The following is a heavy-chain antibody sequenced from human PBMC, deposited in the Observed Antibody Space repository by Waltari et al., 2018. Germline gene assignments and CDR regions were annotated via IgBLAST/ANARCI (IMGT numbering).Heavy chain of an antibody. J-gene: IGHJ5*02. CDR3: ARDFYGDPEGAGAGLDP. Sequence: QVQLQESGPGLVKPSETLSLTCTVSGGSISSYYWSWIRQPPGKGLEWIGYIYYSGSTNSDPARKSRCAISVDTPKNQFSLKLSSVTAADTAVYYCARDFYGDPEGAGAGLDPWGQGTLVTVSS. CDR2: IYYSGST. CDR1: GGSISSYY. V-gene: IGHV4-59*01. D-gene: IGHD4-17*01.